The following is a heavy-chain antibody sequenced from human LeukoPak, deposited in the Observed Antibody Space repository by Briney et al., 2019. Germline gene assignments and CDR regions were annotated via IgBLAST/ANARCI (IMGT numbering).Heavy chain of an antibody. V-gene: IGHV6-1*01. CDR1: GDSVSSKSAA. CDR2: TYYRSRWYN. D-gene: IGHD3-10*01. J-gene: IGHJ6*02. CDR3: ARDRFVRGRDHYCGMDV. Sequence: RSQTLSLTCAISGDSVSSKSAAWNWIRQSPSRGLEWLGRTYYRSRWYNDYAVSVKSRITINPDTSKNQFSLQLSSVTPEDTAVYYCARDRFVRGRDHYCGMDVWGQGTTVTVSS.